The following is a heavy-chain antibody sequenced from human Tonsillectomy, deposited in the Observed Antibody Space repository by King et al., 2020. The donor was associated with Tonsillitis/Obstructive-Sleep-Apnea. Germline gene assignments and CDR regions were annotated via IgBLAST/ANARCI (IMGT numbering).Heavy chain of an antibody. D-gene: IGHD2-21*02. J-gene: IGHJ3*02. CDR3: ASEAYCGGDCYAFDI. V-gene: IGHV3-33*01. Sequence: MHWVRQAPGKGLEWVAVIWYDGSNKYYADSVKGRFTISRDNSKNTLYLQMNSLRAEDTAVYYCASEAYCGGDCYAFDICVLGTLVNVAS. CDR2: IWYDGSNK.